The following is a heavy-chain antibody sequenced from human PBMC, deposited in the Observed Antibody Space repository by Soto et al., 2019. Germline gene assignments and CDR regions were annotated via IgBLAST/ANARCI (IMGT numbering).Heavy chain of an antibody. CDR1: GFSLSTSGVG. J-gene: IGHJ6*02. V-gene: IGHV2-5*01. D-gene: IGHD2-2*01. Sequence: SGPTLVNPTQTLTLTCTFYGFSLSTSGVGVGWIRQPPGKALEWLALIYWNDDKRYSPSLKSRLTITKDTSKNQVVLTMTNMYPVDTATYYCAHSRSGVVVPAALHYYYYGMDVWGQGTTVTVSS. CDR2: IYWNDDK. CDR3: AHSRSGVVVPAALHYYYYGMDV.